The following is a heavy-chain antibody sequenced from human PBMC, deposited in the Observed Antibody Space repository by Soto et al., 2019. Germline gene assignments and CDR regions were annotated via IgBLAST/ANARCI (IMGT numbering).Heavy chain of an antibody. V-gene: IGHV3-48*02. D-gene: IGHD2-15*01. CDR2: ISSSSSTI. CDR1: GFTFSSYS. Sequence: GGSLRLSCAASGFTFSSYSMNWVRQAPGKGLEWVSYISSSSSTIYYADSVKGRFTISRDNAKNSLYLQMNSLRDEDTAVYYCARDPMEDCSGGSCYDPGFDYWGQGTLVTVSS. CDR3: ARDPMEDCSGGSCYDPGFDY. J-gene: IGHJ4*02.